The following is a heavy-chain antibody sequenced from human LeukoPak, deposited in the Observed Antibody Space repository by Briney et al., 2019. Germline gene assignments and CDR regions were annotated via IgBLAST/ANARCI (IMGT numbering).Heavy chain of an antibody. Sequence: GGSLRLSCAAAGFTVSNNCVTWVRQAPGKGLEWVSVICGDGRLFYAASVKGRFSVSRDNSENTVYLQVTSLRADDTAVYFCARERGDKDMSGGSSFDVWGQGTLVIVSS. CDR2: ICGDGRL. CDR3: ARERGDKDMSGGSSFDV. D-gene: IGHD2-21*01. CDR1: GFTVSNNC. J-gene: IGHJ3*01. V-gene: IGHV3-53*01.